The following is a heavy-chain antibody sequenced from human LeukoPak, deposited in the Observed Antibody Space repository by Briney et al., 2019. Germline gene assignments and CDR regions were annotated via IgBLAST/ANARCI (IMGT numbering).Heavy chain of an antibody. Sequence: GGSLRLSRAASGFIFSSYGMHWVRQAPGKGWEWVAVIWFDGSKKYYADSVKGRITISRDDSKNTLYLQMNSLRAEDTAVYYCARDGCGGACYLADSWGQGALVTVSS. D-gene: IGHD2-21*02. CDR2: IWFDGSKK. V-gene: IGHV3-33*01. CDR3: ARDGCGGACYLADS. CDR1: GFIFSSYG. J-gene: IGHJ4*02.